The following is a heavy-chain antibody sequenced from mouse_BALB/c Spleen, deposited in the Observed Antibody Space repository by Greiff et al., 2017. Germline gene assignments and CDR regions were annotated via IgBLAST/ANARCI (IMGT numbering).Heavy chain of an antibody. CDR1: GYSITSGYY. CDR2: ISYDGSN. J-gene: IGHJ2*01. Sequence: EVQLQESGPGLVKPSQSLSLTCSVTGYSITSGYYWNWIRQFPGNKLEWMGYISYDGSNNYNPSLKNRISITRDTSKNQFFLKLNSVTTEDTATYYCARRGMYYFDDWGQGTTLTVSS. V-gene: IGHV3-6*02. CDR3: ARRGMYYFDD.